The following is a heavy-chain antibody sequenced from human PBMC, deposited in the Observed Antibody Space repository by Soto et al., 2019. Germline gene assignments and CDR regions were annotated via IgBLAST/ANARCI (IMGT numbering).Heavy chain of an antibody. J-gene: IGHJ5*02. CDR1: GFTFSSYW. CDR3: VGAGYSYGDNWFDP. V-gene: IGHV3-7*01. D-gene: IGHD5-18*01. CDR2: IKQDGSEK. Sequence: EVQLVESGGGLVQPGGSLRLSCAASGFTFSSYWMSWVRQAPGKGLEWVANIKQDGSEKYYVDSVKGRFTISRDNAKNSLYLQMNSLRAEDTAVYYCVGAGYSYGDNWFDPWGQGTLVTVSS.